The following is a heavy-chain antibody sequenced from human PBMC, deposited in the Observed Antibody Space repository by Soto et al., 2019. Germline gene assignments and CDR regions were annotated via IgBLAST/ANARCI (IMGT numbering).Heavy chain of an antibody. J-gene: IGHJ4*02. D-gene: IGHD2-2*01. CDR1: GFSFDSYW. V-gene: IGHV3-74*01. CDR2: IDYDGTTT. CDR3: TRGPRASSGGTGAY. Sequence: QLVEAGGGLVQPGGSLRLSCTVSGFSFDSYWMHWVRQAPGKGPVWVSRIDYDGTTTNYADFVKGRFTISRDNAKNTLYLQMNSLRSEDTAVCYCTRGPRASSGGTGAYWGQGTLVTVSS.